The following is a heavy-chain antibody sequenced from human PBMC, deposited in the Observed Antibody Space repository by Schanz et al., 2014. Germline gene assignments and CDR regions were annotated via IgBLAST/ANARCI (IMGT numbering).Heavy chain of an antibody. D-gene: IGHD1-26*01. V-gene: IGHV3-30*09. CDR3: AGDWASGRYYSDY. CDR2: ITYDGSNK. CDR1: GFTFSRHA. Sequence: VYLVESGGGLVQPGGSLRLSCAASGFTFSRHAMHWVRQAAGKGLEWVAAITYDGSNKYYAESVKGRFAISRDNSKDTLYLQMNSLRTEDTAVYYCAGDWASGRYYSDYWGQGTLVTVSS. J-gene: IGHJ4*02.